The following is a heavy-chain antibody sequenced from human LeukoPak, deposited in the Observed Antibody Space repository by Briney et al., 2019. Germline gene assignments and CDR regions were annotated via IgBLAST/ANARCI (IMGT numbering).Heavy chain of an antibody. D-gene: IGHD3-10*01. V-gene: IGHV3-30*02. Sequence: GGSLRLSCAASGFTFSSYAMSWVRQAPGKGLEWVAFIWYDGSNKYYSDSVKGRFTISRDNSKNTLYLQMNSLRAEDTAVYYRAKDRQRVRGTFDYWGQGTLVTVSS. CDR2: IWYDGSNK. CDR3: AKDRQRVRGTFDY. J-gene: IGHJ4*02. CDR1: GFTFSSYA.